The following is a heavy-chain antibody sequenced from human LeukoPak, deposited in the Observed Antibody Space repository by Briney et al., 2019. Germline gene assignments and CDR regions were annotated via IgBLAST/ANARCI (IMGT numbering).Heavy chain of an antibody. CDR1: GDSVSSNSAT. V-gene: IGHV6-1*01. CDR3: ARDIKGGTANFDC. Sequence: SQTLSLTCDISGDSVSSNSATWNWIRQSPSRGLERLGRTYYRSRWYYDYAVPVKGRITFNPDTSKNQVSLQLNSVTPEDTAVYFCARDIKGGTANFDCWGQGILVTVSS. J-gene: IGHJ4*02. CDR2: TYYRSRWYY.